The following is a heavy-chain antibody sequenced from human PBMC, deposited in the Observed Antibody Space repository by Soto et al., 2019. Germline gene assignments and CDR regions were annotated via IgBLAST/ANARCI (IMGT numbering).Heavy chain of an antibody. D-gene: IGHD2-15*01. CDR3: ARGGGNPYYFDY. V-gene: IGHV4-30-2*01. J-gene: IGHJ4*02. CDR2: TYHSGYT. Sequence: SETLSLTCAVSGDSISSGGYSWSWIRQPPGKGLEYIGYTYHSGYTYYTPSLKSRVTISVDRSKNQFSLDLTSVTAADTAVYYCARGGGNPYYFDYWGLGTLVTVSS. CDR1: GDSISSGGYS.